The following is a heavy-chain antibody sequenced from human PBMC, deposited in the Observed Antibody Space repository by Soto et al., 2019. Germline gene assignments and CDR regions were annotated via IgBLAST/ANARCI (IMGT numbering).Heavy chain of an antibody. V-gene: IGHV1-18*01. Sequence: QVQLVQSGAEVKKPGASVKVSCKASGYTFTSYAISWVRQAPGQGLEWMGWISAYNGNTNYAQKLQXXXTXXTDTSTSTADMELRSLRSAETAVYYGARDAPPEDYWGQGTLVTVSS. CDR2: ISAYNGNT. CDR1: GYTFTSYA. J-gene: IGHJ4*02. CDR3: ARDAPPEDY.